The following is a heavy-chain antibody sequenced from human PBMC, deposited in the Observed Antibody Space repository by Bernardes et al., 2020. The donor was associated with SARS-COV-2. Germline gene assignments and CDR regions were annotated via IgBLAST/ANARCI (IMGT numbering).Heavy chain of an antibody. Sequence: VKVSCKASGYSFTSYGISWVRQAPGQGLEWMGYITVYNGNSKYAQKFQDRVTMTTDTSTTTAYMELRSLRSDDTAMYYCAREAPYSSSWYAFDYWGQGTLVTVSS. CDR1: GYSFTSYG. D-gene: IGHD6-13*01. CDR3: AREAPYSSSWYAFDY. CDR2: ITVYNGNS. J-gene: IGHJ4*02. V-gene: IGHV1-18*04.